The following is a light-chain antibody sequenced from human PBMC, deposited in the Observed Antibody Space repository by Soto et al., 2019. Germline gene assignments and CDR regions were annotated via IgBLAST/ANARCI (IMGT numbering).Light chain of an antibody. J-gene: IGKJ3*01. CDR2: AAS. V-gene: IGKV1-12*01. CDR1: QAISRS. CDR3: QRANSFPFP. Sequence: DIQMTQSPSSVSASVGDRVTITCRASQAISRSLAWYQQKPGEAPKLLIYAASILQSGVPSRFSGSGSGTDFTLAITRLQPEDVASYYCQRANSFPFPFGPGTKV.